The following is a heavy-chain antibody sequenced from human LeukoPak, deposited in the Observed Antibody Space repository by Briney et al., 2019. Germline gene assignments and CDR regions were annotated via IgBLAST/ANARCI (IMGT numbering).Heavy chain of an antibody. D-gene: IGHD2-15*01. CDR2: ISAYNGNT. V-gene: IGHV1-18*01. CDR1: GYTFTSYG. Sequence: ASVKVSCKASGYTFTSYGISWVRQAPGQGLEWMGWISAYNGNTDYAQKLQGRVTMTTDTSTSTAYMELRSLRSDDTAVYYCARDPIQDDPVWWFDPWGQGTLVTVSS. J-gene: IGHJ5*02. CDR3: ARDPIQDDPVWWFDP.